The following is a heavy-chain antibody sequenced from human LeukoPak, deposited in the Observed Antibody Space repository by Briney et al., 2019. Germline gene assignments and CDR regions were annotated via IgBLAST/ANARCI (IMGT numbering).Heavy chain of an antibody. CDR3: AKDRSGYDSYYYYMDV. Sequence: GGSLRLSCAASGFTFSNYVMTWARQAPGKGVEWVSSISGNGGNTYYADSVKGRFTISRDNSKNTLYLQMNSLRAEDTAVYYCAKDRSGYDSYYYYMDVWGKGTTVTVSS. J-gene: IGHJ6*03. V-gene: IGHV3-23*01. CDR1: GFTFSNYV. D-gene: IGHD5-12*01. CDR2: ISGNGGNT.